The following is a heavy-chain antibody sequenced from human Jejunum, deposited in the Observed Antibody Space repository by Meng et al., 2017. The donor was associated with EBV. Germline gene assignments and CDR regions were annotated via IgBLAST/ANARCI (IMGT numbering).Heavy chain of an antibody. Sequence: QTTLKASGPTLVKPTETLTLTCTVSGFSLSTSGVGVGWIRQPPGKALEWLAHIYWDENKRYSTSLRSRLSIMKDTSKSQVVLTMTNMDPVDTATYYCARRYGDYVRYFDSWGQGILVTASS. D-gene: IGHD4-17*01. V-gene: IGHV2-5*02. CDR1: GFSLSTSGVG. CDR2: IYWDENK. CDR3: ARRYGDYVRYFDS. J-gene: IGHJ4*02.